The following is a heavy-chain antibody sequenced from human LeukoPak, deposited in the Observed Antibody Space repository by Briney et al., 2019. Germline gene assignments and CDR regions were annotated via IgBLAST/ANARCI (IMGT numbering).Heavy chain of an antibody. Sequence: GGSLRLSCAASGFTFSSYSMNWVRQAPGKGLEWVSSISSSSSYIYYADSVKGRFTISRDNAKNSLYLQMNSLRAEDTAVYYCARAPLYSGSYSVAWGQGTLVTVSS. CDR2: ISSSSSYI. J-gene: IGHJ5*02. CDR3: ARAPLYSGSYSVA. D-gene: IGHD1-26*01. CDR1: GFTFSSYS. V-gene: IGHV3-21*01.